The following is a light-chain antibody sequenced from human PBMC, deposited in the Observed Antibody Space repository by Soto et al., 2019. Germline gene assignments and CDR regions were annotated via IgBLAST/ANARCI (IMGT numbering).Light chain of an antibody. CDR3: CSYAGSSTFYV. CDR1: SIDVGSYKF. V-gene: IGLV2-23*02. J-gene: IGLJ1*01. Sequence: QSVLTQPASVSGSPGQSITISCTGTSIDVGSYKFVSWYQQHPGKAPKLMIYEVSKRPSGVSNRFSGSKSGNTASLTISGLQAEDEADYYCCSYAGSSTFYVFGTGTKVTVL. CDR2: EVS.